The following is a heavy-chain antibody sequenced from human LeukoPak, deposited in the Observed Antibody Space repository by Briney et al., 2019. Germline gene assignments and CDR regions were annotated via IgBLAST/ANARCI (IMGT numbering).Heavy chain of an antibody. J-gene: IGHJ4*02. V-gene: IGHV3-23*01. Sequence: GGSLRLSCAASGFTFSSYAMSWVRQAPGKGLEWVSAISGSGGSTYYADSVKGRFTISRDNSKNTLYLQMNSLRAEDTAVYYCAKDVNILTGYFLDYWGQGTLVTVFS. CDR1: GFTFSSYA. CDR3: AKDVNILTGYFLDY. D-gene: IGHD3-9*01. CDR2: ISGSGGST.